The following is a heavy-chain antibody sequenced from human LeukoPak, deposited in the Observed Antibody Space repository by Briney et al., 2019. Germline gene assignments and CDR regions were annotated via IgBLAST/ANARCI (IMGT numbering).Heavy chain of an antibody. D-gene: IGHD3-16*01. J-gene: IGHJ3*02. V-gene: IGHV3-21*01. Sequence: GGSLRLSCAASGFTFSSYTMNWVRQAPGKGLEWVSSISSSSSYIYYADSVKGRFTISRDNAKNSLYLQMNSLRAEDTAVYYCARDGGINDAFDIWGQGTMVTVSS. CDR1: GFTFSSYT. CDR3: ARDGGINDAFDI. CDR2: ISSSSSYI.